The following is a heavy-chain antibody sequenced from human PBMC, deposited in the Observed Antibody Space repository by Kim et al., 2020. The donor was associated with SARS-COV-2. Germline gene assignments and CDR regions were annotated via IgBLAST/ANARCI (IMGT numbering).Heavy chain of an antibody. CDR2: ISCNSGSI. CDR1: GFTFGDYA. CDR3: AKDINHWNYGYMDV. J-gene: IGHJ6*03. V-gene: IGHV3-9*01. Sequence: GGSLRLSCAASGFTFGDYAMHWVRQAPGKGLEWVSGISCNSGSIDYADSVKGRFTISRDNAKNSLYLQMNSLRAEDTAVYYCAKDINHWNYGYMDVWGKGTTVTVSS. D-gene: IGHD1-7*01.